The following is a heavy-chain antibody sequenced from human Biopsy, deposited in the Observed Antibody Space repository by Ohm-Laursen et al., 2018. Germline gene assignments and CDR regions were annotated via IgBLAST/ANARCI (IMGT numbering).Heavy chain of an antibody. Sequence: ASVKVSCKASGGPSSNCAFSWVRQAPGQGLEWVGRIVPILGHLNYAQRFQGRVSITADKSTTYVYMELSRLTSGDTAVYYCAADADGYYTEFDYWGPGTLVTVSS. D-gene: IGHD3-3*01. CDR2: IVPILGHL. CDR3: AADADGYYTEFDY. V-gene: IGHV1-69*04. J-gene: IGHJ4*02. CDR1: GGPSSNCA.